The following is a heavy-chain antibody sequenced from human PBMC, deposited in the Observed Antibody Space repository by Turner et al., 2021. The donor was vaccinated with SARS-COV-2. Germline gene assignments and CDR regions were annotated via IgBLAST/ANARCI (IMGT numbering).Heavy chain of an antibody. CDR3: ARWDNYYDSSGYYPDAFDI. D-gene: IGHD3-22*01. V-gene: IGHV3-21*01. Sequence: EVQLVESGGGLVKPGGSLRLSCAASGFPFSSYSMNWVRQAPGKGLEWVSAISSSSSYIYYADSVKGRFTISRDNAKNTLNLQMNSLRAEDTAVYYCARWDNYYDSSGYYPDAFDIWGQGTMVTVSS. J-gene: IGHJ3*02. CDR2: ISSSSSYI. CDR1: GFPFSSYS.